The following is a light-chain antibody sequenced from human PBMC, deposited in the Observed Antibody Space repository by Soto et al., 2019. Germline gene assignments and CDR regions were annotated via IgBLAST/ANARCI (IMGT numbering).Light chain of an antibody. J-gene: IGKJ5*01. Sequence: EIVLTQSPGTLSLSPGNIATLSCRASQSVSNFLAWYQQKPGQAPRILIYDTSNRATGIPARFSGSGSGTDCTLTINNLDPEDVAVYYCQQRSNWPITFGQGTRLEIK. CDR2: DTS. CDR1: QSVSNF. CDR3: QQRSNWPIT. V-gene: IGKV3-11*01.